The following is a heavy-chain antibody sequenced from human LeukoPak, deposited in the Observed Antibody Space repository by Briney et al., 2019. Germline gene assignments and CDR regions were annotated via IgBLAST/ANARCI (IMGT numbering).Heavy chain of an antibody. V-gene: IGHV1-18*04. CDR1: GYTFTSYG. J-gene: IGHJ4*02. Sequence: GASVKVSCKASGYTFTSYGTSWVRQAPGQGLEWMGWISAYNGNTNYAQKLQGRVTMTTDTSTSTAYMELRSLRSDDTAVYYCARTPYGSGIYYFDYWGQGTLVTVSS. D-gene: IGHD3-10*01. CDR3: ARTPYGSGIYYFDY. CDR2: ISAYNGNT.